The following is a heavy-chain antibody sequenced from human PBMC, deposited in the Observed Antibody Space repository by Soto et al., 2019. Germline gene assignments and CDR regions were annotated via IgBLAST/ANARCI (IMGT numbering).Heavy chain of an antibody. CDR1: GGSISSSSYY. V-gene: IGHV4-39*01. J-gene: IGHJ3*02. CDR3: ARLRPLDAFDI. D-gene: IGHD4-17*01. Sequence: LSLTCTVSGGSISSSSYYWGWIRQPPGKGLEWIGSIYYSGSTYYNPSLKSRVTISVDTSKNQFSLKLSSVTAADTAVYYCARLRPLDAFDIWGQGTMVTVSS. CDR2: IYYSGST.